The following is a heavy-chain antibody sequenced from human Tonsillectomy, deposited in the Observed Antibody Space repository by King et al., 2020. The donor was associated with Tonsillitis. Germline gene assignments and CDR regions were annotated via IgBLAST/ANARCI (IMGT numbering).Heavy chain of an antibody. D-gene: IGHD3-10*01. J-gene: IGHJ1*01. CDR3: ARIVWGVGTEYFQH. CDR1: GYSISSGYF. Sequence: LQLQESGPGLVKPSETLSLTCAVSGYSISSGYFWGWIRQPPGKGLEWVGIIYHSGSTYYNPSLRSRVTISVDTSKNQFSLKLSSVTAADTAVYYCARIVWGVGTEYFQHWGQGTLVTVSS. V-gene: IGHV4-38-2*01. CDR2: IYHSGST.